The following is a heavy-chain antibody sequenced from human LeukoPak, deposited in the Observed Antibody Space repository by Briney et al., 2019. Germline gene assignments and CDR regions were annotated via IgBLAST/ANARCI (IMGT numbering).Heavy chain of an antibody. J-gene: IGHJ6*04. CDR2: INHSGST. V-gene: IGHV4-34*01. D-gene: IGHD4-17*01. Sequence: PSETLSLTCAVYGGSFSAYYWSWIRQPPGKGLEWIGEINHSGSTNYNPSLKSRVTISVDTSKNQFSLKLSSVTAADTAVYYCASTEGVTTRTDVWGKGTTVTVSS. CDR3: ASTEGVTTRTDV. CDR1: GGSFSAYY.